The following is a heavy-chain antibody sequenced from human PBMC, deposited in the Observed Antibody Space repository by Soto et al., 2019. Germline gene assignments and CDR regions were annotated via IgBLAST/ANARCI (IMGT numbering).Heavy chain of an antibody. Sequence: QVQLQESGPGLVKPSQTLSLTCTVSGGSISSGGYYWSWIRQHPGKGLEWIGYIYYSGSTYYNPSLTSRVTISVDTSKNPFSLKLSSVTAADTAVYYCARVVRYSSSWYYWYFDLWGRGTLVTVSS. D-gene: IGHD6-13*01. CDR1: GGSISSGGYY. J-gene: IGHJ2*01. CDR2: IYYSGST. CDR3: ARVVRYSSSWYYWYFDL. V-gene: IGHV4-31*03.